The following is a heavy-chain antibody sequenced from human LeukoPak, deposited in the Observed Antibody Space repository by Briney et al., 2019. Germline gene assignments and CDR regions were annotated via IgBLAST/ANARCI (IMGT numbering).Heavy chain of an antibody. D-gene: IGHD3-22*01. J-gene: IGHJ4*02. V-gene: IGHV1-8*01. CDR2: MNPNSGNT. CDR1: GYTFTSYD. Sequence: ASVKVSCRASGYTFTSYDINWVRQATGQGLEWMGWMNPNSGNTGYAQKFQGRVTMTRNTSISTAYMELSSLRSEDTAVYYCARGYYYDSSGYYNYWGQGTLVTVSS. CDR3: ARGYYYDSSGYYNY.